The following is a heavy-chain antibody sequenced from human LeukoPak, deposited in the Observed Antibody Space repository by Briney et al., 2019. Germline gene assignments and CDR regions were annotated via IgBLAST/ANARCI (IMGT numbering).Heavy chain of an antibody. Sequence: GGSLRLSCAASGFTFSSYWMSWVRQAPGKGLEWVANIKQDGSEKYYVDSVKGRFTISRDNTKNSLYLQMNSLRAEDTAVYYCARERRPTVLYFDYWGQGTLVTVSS. J-gene: IGHJ4*02. CDR3: ARERRPTVLYFDY. CDR1: GFTFSSYW. CDR2: IKQDGSEK. D-gene: IGHD4-17*01. V-gene: IGHV3-7*01.